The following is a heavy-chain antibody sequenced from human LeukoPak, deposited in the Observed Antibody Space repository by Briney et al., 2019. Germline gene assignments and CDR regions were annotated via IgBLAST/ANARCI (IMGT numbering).Heavy chain of an antibody. CDR1: GGSISSSSYY. D-gene: IGHD3-22*01. CDR3: ARTITNYDSSGYYQTYGWFDP. V-gene: IGHV4-61*05. J-gene: IGHJ5*02. Sequence: PSETLSLTCTVSGGSISSSSYYWSWIRQPPGKGLEWIGYIYYSGSTNYNPSLKSRVTISVDTSKNQFSLKLSSVTAADTAVYYCARTITNYDSSGYYQTYGWFDPWGQGTLVTVSS. CDR2: IYYSGST.